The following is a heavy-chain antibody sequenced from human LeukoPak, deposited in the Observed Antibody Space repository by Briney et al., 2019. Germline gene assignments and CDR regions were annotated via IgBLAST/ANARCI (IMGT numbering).Heavy chain of an antibody. CDR2: IHTSGST. V-gene: IGHV4-61*02. J-gene: IGHJ3*02. CDR3: ARWSIFGAPAAIRDAFDI. Sequence: SETPSLTCTVSGGSISSGSYYWSWIRQPAGKGLEWIGRIHTSGSTNYNPSLKSRVTISVDTSKNQFSLKLSSVTAADTAVYYCARWSIFGAPAAIRDAFDIWGQGTMVTVSP. CDR1: GGSISSGSYY. D-gene: IGHD2-2*02.